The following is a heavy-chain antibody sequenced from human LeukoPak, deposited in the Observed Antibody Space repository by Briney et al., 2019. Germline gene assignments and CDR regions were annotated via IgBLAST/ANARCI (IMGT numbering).Heavy chain of an antibody. CDR3: ARPIGARYFDWFNFDY. D-gene: IGHD3-9*01. V-gene: IGHV4-38-2*01. J-gene: IGHJ4*02. CDR1: GYSISSGYY. Sequence: SETLSLTCAVSGYSISSGYYWGWIRQPPGKGLEWIGRIYHSGSTYYNPSLKSRDTISADTSKNQFSLKLSSVTAADTAVYYCARPIGARYFDWFNFDYWGQGTLVTVSS. CDR2: IYHSGST.